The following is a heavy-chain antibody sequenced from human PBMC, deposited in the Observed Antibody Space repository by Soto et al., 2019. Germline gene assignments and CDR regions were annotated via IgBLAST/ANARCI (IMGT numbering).Heavy chain of an antibody. V-gene: IGHV4-39*01. CDR3: TYFFYGMDV. Sequence: PSETLSLTCTVSGGSISKSTYYWGWIRRSPGKGMEWIGNIYYSGSTYYNSSLKSRVTISVDTSKNQFSLNLSSVTAADTAIYYCTYFFYGMDVWGQGTTVTVSS. J-gene: IGHJ6*02. CDR2: IYYSGST. CDR1: GGSISKSTYY.